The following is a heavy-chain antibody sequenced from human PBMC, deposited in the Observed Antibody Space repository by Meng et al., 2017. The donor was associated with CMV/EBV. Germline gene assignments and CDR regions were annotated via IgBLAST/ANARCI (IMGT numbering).Heavy chain of an antibody. D-gene: IGHD2-21*01. CDR1: GGSISSSSYY. Sequence: SETLSLTCTVSGGSISSSSYYWGWIRQPPGKRLEWIGSIYYSGSTYYNPSLKSRVTISVDTSKNQFSLKLSSVTAADTAVYYCARGHCGGDCYSGYYFDYWGQGTLVTVSS. CDR2: IYYSGST. CDR3: ARGHCGGDCYSGYYFDY. J-gene: IGHJ4*02. V-gene: IGHV4-39*07.